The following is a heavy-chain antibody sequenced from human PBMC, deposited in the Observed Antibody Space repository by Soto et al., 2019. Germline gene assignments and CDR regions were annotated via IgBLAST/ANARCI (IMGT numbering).Heavy chain of an antibody. V-gene: IGHV3-9*01. Sequence: GGSLRLSCAVSGFTFDDNAMHWVRQAPEKGLEWVSGINWKSDIGYADSVKGRFTISRDNAENSLYLQMNSLRAEDTALYYCAISQKRGGRTPFIYWGQGTQVTVCS. CDR1: GFTFDDNA. J-gene: IGHJ4*02. D-gene: IGHD3-16*01. CDR3: AISQKRGGRTPFIY. CDR2: INWKSDI.